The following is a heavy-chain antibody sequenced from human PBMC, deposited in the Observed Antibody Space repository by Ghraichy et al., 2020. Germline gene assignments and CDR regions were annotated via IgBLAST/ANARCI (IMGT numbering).Heavy chain of an antibody. J-gene: IGHJ4*02. V-gene: IGHV4-59*01. Sequence: TLSLTCTVSGGSISSYYWSWIRQPPGKGLEWIGYIYYSGSTNYNPSLKSRVTISVDTSKNQFSLKLSSVTAADTAVYYCARAPGYGSGSYRYLFDYWGQGTLVTVSS. CDR1: GGSISSYY. D-gene: IGHD3-10*01. CDR3: ARAPGYGSGSYRYLFDY. CDR2: IYYSGST.